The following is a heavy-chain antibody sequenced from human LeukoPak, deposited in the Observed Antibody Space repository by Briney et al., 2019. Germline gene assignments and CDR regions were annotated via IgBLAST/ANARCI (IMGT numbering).Heavy chain of an antibody. CDR2: ISYDGSNK. CDR1: GFTFSTYA. J-gene: IGHJ4*02. CDR3: ARDQEQLALGIDY. Sequence: PGGSLRLSCAASGFTFSTYAMHWVRQAPVKGLEWVAVISYDGSNKYYADSVKGRFTISRDNSKNTLYLQMNSLRAEDTAVYYCARDQEQLALGIDYWGQGTLVTVSS. V-gene: IGHV3-30-3*01. D-gene: IGHD6-13*01.